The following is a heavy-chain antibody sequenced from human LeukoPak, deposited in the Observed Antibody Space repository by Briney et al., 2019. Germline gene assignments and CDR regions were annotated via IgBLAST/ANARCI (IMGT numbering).Heavy chain of an antibody. CDR1: GFTFSDSA. CDR3: AGDYNSLTGLNY. Sequence: PGGSLRLSCAASGFTFSDSAMHWVRQASGKGLEWLGRIRTQANNDATAYGASVKGRFIIYRDDSRNTAYLQMNSLKTEDTAVYYCAGDYNSLTGLNYWGQGTLVTVSS. D-gene: IGHD3-9*01. J-gene: IGHJ4*02. CDR2: IRTQANNDAT. V-gene: IGHV3-73*01.